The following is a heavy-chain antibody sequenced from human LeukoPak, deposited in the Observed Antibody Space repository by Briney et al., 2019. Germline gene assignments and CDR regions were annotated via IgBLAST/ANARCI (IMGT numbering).Heavy chain of an antibody. D-gene: IGHD2-15*01. CDR3: AKIRGYSGYDRPDIVVVVGATADY. V-gene: IGHV3-21*01. Sequence: PGGSLRLSCAASGFTFSNAWMSWVRQAPGKGLEWVSSISSSSSYIYYADSVKGRFTISRDNSKNTLYLQMNSLRAEDTAVYYCAKIRGYSGYDRPDIVVVVGATADYWGQGTLVTVSS. CDR2: ISSSSSYI. CDR1: GFTFSNAW. J-gene: IGHJ4*02.